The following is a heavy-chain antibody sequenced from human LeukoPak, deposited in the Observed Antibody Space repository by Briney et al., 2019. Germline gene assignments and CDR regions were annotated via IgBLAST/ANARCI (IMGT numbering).Heavy chain of an antibody. CDR1: GGSISSYY. D-gene: IGHD3-9*01. CDR3: ARNYFDWLLTLTWFDP. V-gene: IGHV4-59*01. CDR2: IYYSGST. Sequence: SETLSLTCTVSGGSISSYYWSWIRQPPGKGLEWIGYIYYSGSTNYNPSLKSRATISVDTSKNQFSLKLSSVTAADTAVYYCARNYFDWLLTLTWFDPWGQGTLVTVSS. J-gene: IGHJ5*02.